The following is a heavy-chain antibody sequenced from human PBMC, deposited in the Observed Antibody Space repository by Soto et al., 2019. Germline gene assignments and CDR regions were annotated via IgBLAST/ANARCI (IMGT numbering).Heavy chain of an antibody. Sequence: SETLSLTCTVSGGSVSSGSYYWSWIRQPPGKGLEWIGYIYYSGSTNYNPSLKSRVTISVDTSKNQFSLKLSSVTAADTAVYYCASGISVAGLDYWGQGTLVTVSS. J-gene: IGHJ4*02. D-gene: IGHD6-19*01. V-gene: IGHV4-61*01. CDR1: GGSVSSGSYY. CDR2: IYYSGST. CDR3: ASGISVAGLDY.